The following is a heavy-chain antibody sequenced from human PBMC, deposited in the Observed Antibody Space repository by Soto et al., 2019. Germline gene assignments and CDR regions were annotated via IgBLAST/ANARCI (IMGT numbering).Heavy chain of an antibody. CDR2: VYSGGST. J-gene: IGHJ4*02. V-gene: IGHV3-NL1*01. Sequence: GGSLRLSCAASGFTFSSYGMHWVRQAPGKGLEWVSVVYSGGSTYYAASVKGRFTVSRDNSKNTLYLQMNSLRAEDTAVYYCARKVSNWGQGTLVTVSS. CDR1: GFTFSSYG. CDR3: ARKVSN.